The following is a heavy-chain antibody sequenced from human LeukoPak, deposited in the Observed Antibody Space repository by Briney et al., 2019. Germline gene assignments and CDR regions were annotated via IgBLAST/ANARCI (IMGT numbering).Heavy chain of an antibody. CDR2: ISSSSYI. CDR3: ARVAIQGYDYVWGSPAIDY. V-gene: IGHV3-21*01. D-gene: IGHD3-16*01. CDR1: GFTFSSYW. Sequence: GGSLRLSCAATGFTFSSYWMHWVRQAPGKGLEWVSSISSSSYIYYADSVKGRFTISRDNAKNSLYLQMNSLRAEDTAVYYCARVAIQGYDYVWGSPAIDYWGQGTLVTVSS. J-gene: IGHJ4*02.